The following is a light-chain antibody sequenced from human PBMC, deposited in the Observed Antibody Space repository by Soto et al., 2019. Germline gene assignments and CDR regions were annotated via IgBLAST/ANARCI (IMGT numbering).Light chain of an antibody. CDR3: QQYNNWPIT. CDR1: QSVSSN. V-gene: IGKV3-15*01. CDR2: GSS. J-gene: IGKJ5*01. Sequence: EIVMTQAPATLSGSPGERATLSCRASQSVSSNLAWYQQKPGQSPRLLIYGSSPRATGIPAKFSGSGSGTEFTLTISSLQSEDVAVYYCQQYNNWPITFGQGTRLEIK.